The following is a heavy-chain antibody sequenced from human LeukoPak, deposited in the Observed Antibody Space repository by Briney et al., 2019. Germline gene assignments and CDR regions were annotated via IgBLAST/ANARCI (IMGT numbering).Heavy chain of an antibody. CDR2: INPKSGAT. J-gene: IGHJ6*02. V-gene: IGHV1-2*02. CDR3: AKGATEGYYYYYGLDV. Sequence: GASVKVSCKASGCTFTGYYMHWVRQAPGQGLEWMGWINPKSGATTYAQKFQDRVTLTRDTSINTAYMDLSGLTSDDMAVFYCAKGATEGYYYYYGLDVWGQGTTVTVSS. CDR1: GCTFTGYY.